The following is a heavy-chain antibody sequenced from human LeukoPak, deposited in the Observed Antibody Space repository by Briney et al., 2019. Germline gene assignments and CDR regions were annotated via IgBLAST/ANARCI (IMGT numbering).Heavy chain of an antibody. D-gene: IGHD5-12*01. V-gene: IGHV3-53*01. Sequence: GGSLRLSCTVSGFTVSSNSMSWVRQAPGKGLEWVSFIYSDNTHYSDSVKGRFTISRDNSKNTLYLQMNSLRAEDTAVYYCAKDVDIVATTTITFDYWGQGTLVTVSS. CDR1: GFTVSSNS. J-gene: IGHJ4*02. CDR3: AKDVDIVATTTITFDY. CDR2: IYSDNT.